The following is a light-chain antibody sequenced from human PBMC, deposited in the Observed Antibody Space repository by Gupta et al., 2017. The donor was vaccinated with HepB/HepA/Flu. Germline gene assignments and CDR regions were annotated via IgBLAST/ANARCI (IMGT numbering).Light chain of an antibody. CDR1: SGHSSYS. J-gene: IGLJ3*02. Sequence: QVVLTQSPSASASLGASVRLTCTLSSGHSSYSIAWHQQQPQKGPRYLMRLNSDGSFNKGDAIPDRFSGSSSGAGRYLTISSLQSEDEADYYCQTWGTAIVFGGGTKLTVL. CDR3: QTWGTAIV. V-gene: IGLV4-69*01. CDR2: LNSDGSF.